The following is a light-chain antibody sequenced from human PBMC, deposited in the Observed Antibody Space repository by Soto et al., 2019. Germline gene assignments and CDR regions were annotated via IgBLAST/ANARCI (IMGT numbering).Light chain of an antibody. V-gene: IGKV3-11*01. CDR2: EAS. CDR1: QSVGNN. Sequence: EIVLTQSPATLSLSPGERATLSCRASQSVGNNLAWYQQKPGQAPGLLIYEASTRATGIPARFSGSGSGTDFTLPIGSLEPEDFAVYSCHQHAPWPLTFGGGTKVEIK. CDR3: HQHAPWPLT. J-gene: IGKJ4*01.